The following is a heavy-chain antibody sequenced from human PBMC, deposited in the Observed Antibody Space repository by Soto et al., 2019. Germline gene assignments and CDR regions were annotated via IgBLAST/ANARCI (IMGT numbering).Heavy chain of an antibody. Sequence: GASVKVSCKASGYTFTSYDINWVRQATGQGLEWMGWMNPNSGNTGYAQKFQGRVTITADKSTSTAYMELSSLRSEDTAVYYCARGGIAAADPLLTEFDYWGQGTLVTVSS. V-gene: IGHV1-8*01. D-gene: IGHD6-13*01. CDR1: GYTFTSYD. CDR2: MNPNSGNT. J-gene: IGHJ4*02. CDR3: ARGGIAAADPLLTEFDY.